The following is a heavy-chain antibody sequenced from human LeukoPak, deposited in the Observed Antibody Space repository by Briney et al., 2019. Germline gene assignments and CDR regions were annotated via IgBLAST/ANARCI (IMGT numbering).Heavy chain of an antibody. CDR3: ARDPDGYNPHAGIDY. V-gene: IGHV1-46*01. CDR1: GYTFTSYY. Sequence: ASVKVSCKASGYTFTSYYMHWVRQAPGQGLEWMGIINPSGGSTSYAQKFQGRVTMTRDMSTSTVYMELSSLRSEDTAVYYCARDPDGYNPHAGIDYWGQGTLVTVSS. D-gene: IGHD5-24*01. J-gene: IGHJ4*02. CDR2: INPSGGST.